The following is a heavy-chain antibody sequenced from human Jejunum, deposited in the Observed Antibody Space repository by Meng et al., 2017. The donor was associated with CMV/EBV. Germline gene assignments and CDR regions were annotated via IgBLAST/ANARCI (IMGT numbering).Heavy chain of an antibody. J-gene: IGHJ4*02. D-gene: IGHD3-9*01. CDR3: VRLNTLTPFDY. Sequence: ASGFTFSTHWMHWVRQAPGKGLVWVSRINPDGSSTSYADSVKGRFTISRDNAKNTLYLQMNSLRAEDTAVYYCVRLNTLTPFDYWGQGTLVTVSS. V-gene: IGHV3-74*01. CDR2: INPDGSST. CDR1: GFTFSTHW.